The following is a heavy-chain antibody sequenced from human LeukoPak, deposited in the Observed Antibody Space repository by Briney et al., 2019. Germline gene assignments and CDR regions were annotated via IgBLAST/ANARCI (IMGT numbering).Heavy chain of an antibody. CDR1: GYTFTGYY. CDR3: AVVGLATVTTNYFDY. D-gene: IGHD4-17*01. CDR2: INPNSGGT. J-gene: IGHJ4*02. V-gene: IGHV1-2*06. Sequence: ASVKVSCKASGYTFTGYYMHWVRQAPGQGLDWMGRINPNSGGTNYAQKFQGRVTMTRDTSISTAYMELSRLRSDDTAVYYCAVVGLATVTTNYFDYWGQGTLVTVSS.